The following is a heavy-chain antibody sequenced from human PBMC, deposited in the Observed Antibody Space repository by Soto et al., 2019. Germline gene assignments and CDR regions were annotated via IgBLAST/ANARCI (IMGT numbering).Heavy chain of an antibody. V-gene: IGHV3-7*03. CDR2: IKQDGSEK. CDR3: ARDPAPYYDFWSGQSNYFDY. Sequence: PGGSLRLSCAASGFTFSSYWMSWVRQAPWKGLEWVANIKQDGSEKYYVDSVKGRFTISRDNAKNSLYLQMNSLRAEDTAVYYCARDPAPYYDFWSGQSNYFDYWGQGTLVTVSS. J-gene: IGHJ4*02. D-gene: IGHD3-3*01. CDR1: GFTFSSYW.